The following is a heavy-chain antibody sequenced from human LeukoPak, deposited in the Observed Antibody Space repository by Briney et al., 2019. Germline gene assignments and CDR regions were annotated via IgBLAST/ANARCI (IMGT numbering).Heavy chain of an antibody. CDR1: GFTVSSTY. D-gene: IGHD5-12*01. Sequence: GGSLRLSCAASGFTVSSTYMSWVRQAPGKGLEWVSIIYSAGSTYYADSVKGRFTISRDNFKNTLYVQINSLRAEDTAVYYCAKGLASDGWLGHDHWGQGTLVTVSS. CDR2: IYSAGST. J-gene: IGHJ4*02. CDR3: AKGLASDGWLGHDH. V-gene: IGHV3-53*01.